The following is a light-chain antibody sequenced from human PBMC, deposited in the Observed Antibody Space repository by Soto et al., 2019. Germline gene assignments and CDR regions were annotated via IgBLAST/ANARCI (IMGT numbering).Light chain of an antibody. CDR1: SSDVGAYNY. CDR3: SSYTSSNTEV. CDR2: DVS. Sequence: QSALTQPASVSGSPGQSITISCTGTSSDVGAYNYVSWYQHHPGKAPKLIIYDVSDRPSGVSNRFSASKSGSTASLTISGLQAEDEADYYCSSYTSSNTEVFGNGTKVTVL. J-gene: IGLJ1*01. V-gene: IGLV2-14*03.